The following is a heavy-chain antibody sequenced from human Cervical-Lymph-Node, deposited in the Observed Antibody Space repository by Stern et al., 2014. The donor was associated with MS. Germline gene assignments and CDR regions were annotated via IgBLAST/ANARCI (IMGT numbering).Heavy chain of an antibody. CDR2: IYISAST. V-gene: IGHV4-31*02. CDR1: GGSIRGDGYY. D-gene: IGHD1-26*01. Sequence: QVQLQESGPGLVKPSQTLSLTCTVSGGSIRGDGYYWGWIRLHPGKGLEWVGYIYISASTYYTASLKSRLTISVDTSKNQFSLKLSSVTAADTAVYYCAREWDRAADYWGQGSLVTVSS. CDR3: AREWDRAADY. J-gene: IGHJ4*02.